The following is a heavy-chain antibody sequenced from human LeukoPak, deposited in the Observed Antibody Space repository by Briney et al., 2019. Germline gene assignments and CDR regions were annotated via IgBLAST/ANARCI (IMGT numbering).Heavy chain of an antibody. V-gene: IGHV3-23*01. CDR1: GFTFSSYA. CDR3: AKDKTPSGGSYRAPTHDY. CDR2: ISGSGGST. Sequence: PGGSLRLSCAASGFTFSSYAMSWVRQAPGKGLEWVSAISGSGGSTYYADSVKGRFTISRDNSKNTLYLQMNSLRAEDTAVYYCAKDKTPSGGSYRAPTHDYWGQGTLVTVSS. D-gene: IGHD1-26*01. J-gene: IGHJ4*02.